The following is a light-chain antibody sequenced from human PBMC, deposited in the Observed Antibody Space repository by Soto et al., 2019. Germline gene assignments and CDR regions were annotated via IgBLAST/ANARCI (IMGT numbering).Light chain of an antibody. CDR1: QSVGSS. Sequence: EIVLTQSPATLSLSPGERATLSCRASQSVGSSLAWYQQKLGQAPRLLIYAASDRATGIPGRFSGSGSETDFTLIISSLEPEDFAFYYCQQGNTWPWTFGQGTKVDIK. CDR2: AAS. J-gene: IGKJ1*01. V-gene: IGKV3-11*01. CDR3: QQGNTWPWT.